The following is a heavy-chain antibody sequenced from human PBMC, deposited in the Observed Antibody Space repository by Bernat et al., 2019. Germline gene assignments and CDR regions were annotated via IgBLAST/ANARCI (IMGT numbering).Heavy chain of an antibody. D-gene: IGHD3-10*01. CDR2: IYYSGST. CDR3: ARQDQVRGVIKLSYYFDY. CDR1: GGSISSSSYY. V-gene: IGHV4-39*01. Sequence: QLQLQESGPGLVKPSETLSLTCTVSGGSISSSSYYWGWIRQPPGKGLEWIGSIYYSGSTYYNPSLKSRVTISVDTSKNQFSLKLSSVTAADTAVYYFARQDQVRGVIKLSYYFDYWGQGTLVTVSS. J-gene: IGHJ4*02.